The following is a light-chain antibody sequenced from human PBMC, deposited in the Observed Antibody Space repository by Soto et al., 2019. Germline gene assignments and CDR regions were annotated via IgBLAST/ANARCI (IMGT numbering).Light chain of an antibody. V-gene: IGLV2-14*01. CDR2: EVS. Sequence: QFVLTQPASVSGSPGQSITISCTGTSSDVGGYNYVSWYQQHPGKAPKLVIYEVSNRPSGVSNRFSGSKSGNTASLTISGLQAEDEADYYCSSYTSSSTYVFGTGTRSPS. J-gene: IGLJ1*01. CDR3: SSYTSSSTYV. CDR1: SSDVGGYNY.